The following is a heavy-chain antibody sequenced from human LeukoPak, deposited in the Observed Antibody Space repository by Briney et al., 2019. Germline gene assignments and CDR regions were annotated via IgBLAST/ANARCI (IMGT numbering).Heavy chain of an antibody. CDR2: IYYSGNT. CDR1: GGSISSYY. J-gene: IGHJ4*02. Sequence: SETLSLTCTVSGGSISSYYWGWIRQPPGKGLEWIGSIYYSGNTYYNPSLKSRVTISVDTSKNQFSLKLSSVTAADTAVYYCARCISMVRGVIRPPDYWGQGTLVTVSS. CDR3: ARCISMVRGVIRPPDY. D-gene: IGHD3-10*01. V-gene: IGHV4-39*01.